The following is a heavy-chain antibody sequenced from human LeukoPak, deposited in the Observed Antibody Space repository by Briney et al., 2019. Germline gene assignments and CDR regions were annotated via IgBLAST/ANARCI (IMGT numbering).Heavy chain of an antibody. D-gene: IGHD1-26*01. CDR2: ISGTADTT. CDR3: AKGWDNFYFYYYMDV. J-gene: IGHJ6*03. V-gene: IGHV3-23*01. Sequence: GGSLRLSCAGSGFCSTDYARYAMSWVRQAPGKGLEWVSAISGTADTTKYADSVKGRFTISRDNSKNTLYLQRNSLRAEDTAVYYCAKGWDNFYFYYYMDVWGKGTMVTVSS. CDR1: GFCSTDYARYA.